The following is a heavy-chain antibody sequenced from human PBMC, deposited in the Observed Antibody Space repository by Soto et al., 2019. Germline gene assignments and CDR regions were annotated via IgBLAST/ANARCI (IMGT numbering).Heavy chain of an antibody. CDR2: ISANNGKT. CDR1: GYAFTIYG. V-gene: IGHV1-18*01. CDR3: ARGQQLAWFDP. J-gene: IGHJ5*02. Sequence: QVQLVQSGAEVKKPGASVKVSCKASGYAFTIYGITWVRQAPGQGLEWMGWISANNGKTNYAQKFQGRVTMTPDTSTSTAYMELRSLRPDDTAVYYCARGQQLAWFDPWGQGTLVTVSS. D-gene: IGHD6-13*01.